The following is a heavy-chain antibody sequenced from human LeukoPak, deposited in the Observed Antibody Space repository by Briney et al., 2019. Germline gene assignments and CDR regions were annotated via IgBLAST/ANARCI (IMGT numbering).Heavy chain of an antibody. CDR1: GFTFSSYA. J-gene: IGHJ4*02. V-gene: IGHV3-30*04. CDR3: ARDPTYYDFWRGGYFDY. CDR2: ISYDESNK. Sequence: GGSLRLSYAASGFTFSSYAMHWVRQAPGKGLECVAVISYDESNKYYADSVKGRFTISRDNSKNTLYLQMNSLRAEDTAVYYCARDPTYYDFWRGGYFDYWGQGTLVTVSS. D-gene: IGHD3-3*01.